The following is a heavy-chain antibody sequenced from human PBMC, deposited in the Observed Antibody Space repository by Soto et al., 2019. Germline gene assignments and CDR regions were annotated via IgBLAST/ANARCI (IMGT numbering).Heavy chain of an antibody. J-gene: IGHJ3*02. CDR1: GFTFSSYA. Sequence: PGVSLXLSXAAXGFTFSSYAMHWVRQAPGKGLEWVAVISYDGSNKYYADSVKGRFTISRDNSKNTLYLQMNSLRAEDTAVYYCARVTAPTQIVVVAYDAFDIWGQGTMVTVSS. D-gene: IGHD2-15*01. V-gene: IGHV3-30-3*01. CDR2: ISYDGSNK. CDR3: ARVTAPTQIVVVAYDAFDI.